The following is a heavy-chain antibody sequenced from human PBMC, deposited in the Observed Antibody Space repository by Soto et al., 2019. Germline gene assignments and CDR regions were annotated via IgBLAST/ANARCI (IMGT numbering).Heavy chain of an antibody. CDR3: ARGDRYSSGWYEGNFDY. D-gene: IGHD6-19*01. J-gene: IGHJ4*02. CDR2: IIPIFGTA. CDR1: GGTFSSYA. V-gene: IGHV1-69*01. Sequence: QVQLVQSGAEAKKPGSSVKVSCKASGGTFSSYAISWVRQAPGQGLEWMGGIIPIFGTANYAQKFQGRVTITAAESTSTAYMELSSLRSEDTAVYYCARGDRYSSGWYEGNFDYWGQGTLVTVSS.